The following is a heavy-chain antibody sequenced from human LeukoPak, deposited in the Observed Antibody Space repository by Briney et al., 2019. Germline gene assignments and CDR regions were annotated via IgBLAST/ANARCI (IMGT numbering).Heavy chain of an antibody. CDR3: ARHVPYSSSCDI. J-gene: IGHJ3*02. V-gene: IGHV4-59*08. Sequence: SETLSLTCAVYGGSFSGYYWSWIRQPPGKGLEWIGYIYYSGTTYYNPSLRSRVTISVDTSKNQFSLKLSSVTAADTAVYYCARHVPYSSSCDIWGQGTMVTVSS. CDR2: IYYSGTT. CDR1: GGSFSGYY. D-gene: IGHD6-13*01.